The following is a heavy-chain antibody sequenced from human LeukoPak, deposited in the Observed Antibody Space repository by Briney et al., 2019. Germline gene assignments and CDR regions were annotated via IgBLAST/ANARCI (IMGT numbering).Heavy chain of an antibody. J-gene: IGHJ4*02. CDR3: ASSRDGYNDY. Sequence: ASVKVSCKASGYTFTNYYIHWVRQAPGQGLEWMGMIIPSDGFTTYAQKFQGRLTMTRDMSTSTVYMELSSLRSDDTAVYYCASSRDGYNDYWGQGTLVTVSS. CDR2: IIPSDGFT. CDR1: GYTFTNYY. D-gene: IGHD5-24*01. V-gene: IGHV1-46*01.